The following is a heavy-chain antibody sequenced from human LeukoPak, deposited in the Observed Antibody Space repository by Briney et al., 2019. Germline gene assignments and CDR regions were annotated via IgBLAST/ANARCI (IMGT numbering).Heavy chain of an antibody. J-gene: IGHJ4*02. V-gene: IGHV4-61*02. D-gene: IGHD2-15*01. CDR1: GGSISSGSYY. CDR3: ARRDIVVLDY. CDR2: IYTSGST. Sequence: SQTLSLTCTVSGGSISSGSYYWSWIRQPAGQGLEWIGRIYTSGSTNYNPSLKSRVTISVDTSKNQFSLKLSSVTAADTAVYYCARRDIVVLDYWGQGTLVTVSS.